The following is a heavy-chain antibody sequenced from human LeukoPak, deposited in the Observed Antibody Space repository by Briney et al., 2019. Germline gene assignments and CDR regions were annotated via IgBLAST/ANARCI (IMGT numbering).Heavy chain of an antibody. J-gene: IGHJ4*02. D-gene: IGHD2-8*01. Sequence: ASVKVSCKASGYTFTSYGISWVRQAPGQGLKWMGWISAYNGNTNYAQKLQGRVTVTTDTSTSTAYMELRSLRSDDTAVYYCARDAYCTNGVCRYSGRDYWGQGTLVTVSS. CDR1: GYTFTSYG. V-gene: IGHV1-18*01. CDR2: ISAYNGNT. CDR3: ARDAYCTNGVCRYSGRDY.